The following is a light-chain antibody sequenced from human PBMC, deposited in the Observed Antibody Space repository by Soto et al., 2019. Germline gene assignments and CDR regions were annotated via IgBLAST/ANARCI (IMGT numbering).Light chain of an antibody. CDR1: QAISNY. CDR3: QKYNSASRT. J-gene: IGKJ1*01. CDR2: AAS. V-gene: IGKV1-27*01. Sequence: DIQMTQSPSSLSASVGDRVTITCRASQAISNYLAWYQQKSGQVPKLLIYAASTLQSVVPSRFSGSVSGTDFTLTINSLQPEDVATYYCQKYNSASRTFGQGTKVHIK.